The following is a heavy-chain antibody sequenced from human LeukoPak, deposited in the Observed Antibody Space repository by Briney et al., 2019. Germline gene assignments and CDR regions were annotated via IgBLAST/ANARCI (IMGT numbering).Heavy chain of an antibody. Sequence: SETLSLTCTVSGGSISSYYWSWIRQPPGKGLEWIGYIYYSGSTNYNPSLKSRVTISVDTSKNQFSLKLSSVTAADTAMYYCATSESQTKFDYWGQGTLVTASS. J-gene: IGHJ4*02. CDR2: IYYSGST. D-gene: IGHD1/OR15-1a*01. CDR3: ATSESQTKFDY. V-gene: IGHV4-59*01. CDR1: GGSISSYY.